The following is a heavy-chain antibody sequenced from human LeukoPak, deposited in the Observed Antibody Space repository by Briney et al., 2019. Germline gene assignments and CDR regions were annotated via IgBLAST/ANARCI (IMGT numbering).Heavy chain of an antibody. CDR1: GFTFSSYG. CDR3: AKDTGIFRGLVADY. V-gene: IGHV3-23*01. D-gene: IGHD1-1*01. J-gene: IGHJ4*02. Sequence: GGSLRLSCAASGFTFSSYGMSWVRQAPGKGLEWVSAISGSGGSTYYADSVKGRFTISRDNSKDTLYLQMNSLRAEDTAVYYCAKDTGIFRGLVADYWGQGTLVTVSS. CDR2: ISGSGGST.